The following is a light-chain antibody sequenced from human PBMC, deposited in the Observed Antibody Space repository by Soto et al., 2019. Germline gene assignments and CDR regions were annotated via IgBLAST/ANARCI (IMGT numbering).Light chain of an antibody. V-gene: IGKV1-39*01. Sequence: DVQMTQSPSSLSASVGDRVTITCRASQYIVNYLNWYQQKTGRAPKLLIYGASSLQTGVPPRFSGSGSGTDFTLPISSLQPEDAATYYCQQAFAVPPVSFGPVTKVEI. CDR3: QQAFAVPPVS. CDR1: QYIVNY. J-gene: IGKJ2*03. CDR2: GAS.